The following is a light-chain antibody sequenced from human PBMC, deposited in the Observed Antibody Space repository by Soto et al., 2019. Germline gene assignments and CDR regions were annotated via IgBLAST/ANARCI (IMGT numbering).Light chain of an antibody. CDR1: QSVSSSY. CDR3: QQYKNWPPLT. V-gene: IGKV3-15*01. Sequence: IVLSQSPGTLSLSPGERATLSCRASQSVSSSYLAWYQQKPGQAPRLLIYGASTRATDIPPRFSGSGSGTEFTLTITSLQSEDIAVYFCQQYKNWPPLTFGGGTKVDIK. J-gene: IGKJ4*01. CDR2: GAS.